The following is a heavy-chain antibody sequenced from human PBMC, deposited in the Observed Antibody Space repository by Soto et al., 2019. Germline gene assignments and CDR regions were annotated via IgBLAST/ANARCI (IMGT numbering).Heavy chain of an antibody. CDR2: IYYSGST. CDR1: GDSINNRSYY. D-gene: IGHD2-21*02. V-gene: IGHV4-39*01. CDR3: ARQRTSVVTQAYFDS. J-gene: IGHJ4*02. Sequence: XETLSLTCTVTGDSINNRSYYWGWIRQPPGKGLEWIGSIYYSGSTYNNPSLKSRVSMSVDTSKNQFSLKLRSVTAADTALYYCARQRTSVVTQAYFDSWGQGSLVTVSS.